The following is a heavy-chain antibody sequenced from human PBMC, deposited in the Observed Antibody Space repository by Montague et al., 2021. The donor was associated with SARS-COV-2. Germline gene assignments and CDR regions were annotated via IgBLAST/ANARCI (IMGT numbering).Heavy chain of an antibody. J-gene: IGHJ6*02. CDR1: GFTLSDYY. CDR3: ARDKTHCSGGSCYNYGTDV. D-gene: IGHD2-15*01. Sequence: SLRLSCAASGFTLSDYYMTWIRQAPGKGLEWISYMSGGNSYTDYADPVKGRFTISRDKAKNSLYLQMNSLRAEDAAVYYCARDKTHCSGGSCYNYGTDVWGQGTTVTVSS. CDR2: MSGGNSYT. V-gene: IGHV3-11*05.